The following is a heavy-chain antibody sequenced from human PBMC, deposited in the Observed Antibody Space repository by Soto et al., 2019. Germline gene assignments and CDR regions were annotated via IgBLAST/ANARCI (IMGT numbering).Heavy chain of an antibody. J-gene: IGHJ4*02. CDR2: ISGSGGST. D-gene: IGHD3-16*01. CDR3: AKDPSFMITFGGVPFHY. Sequence: GGSLRLSCAASGFTFSSYAMSWVRQAPGKGLEWVSAISGSGGSTYYADSVKGRFTISRDNSKNTLYLQMNSLRAEDTAVYYCAKDPSFMITFGGVPFHYWGQGTLVTVSS. V-gene: IGHV3-23*01. CDR1: GFTFSSYA.